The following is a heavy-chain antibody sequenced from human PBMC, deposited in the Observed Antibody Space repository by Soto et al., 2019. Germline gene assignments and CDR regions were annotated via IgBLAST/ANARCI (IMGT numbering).Heavy chain of an antibody. D-gene: IGHD2-21*02. CDR1: GFAFSSYG. V-gene: IGHV3-30*18. CDR2: ISYDGSNK. J-gene: IGHJ1*01. CDR3: AKDSGGNSGYFHH. Sequence: GGSLRLSCATSGFAFSSYGMHWVRQAPGKGLEWVAVISYDGSNKDYADSVKGRFTISRDSSKNTLYLQMNSLRPEDTAVYYCAKDSGGNSGYFHHWGQGTMVTVSS.